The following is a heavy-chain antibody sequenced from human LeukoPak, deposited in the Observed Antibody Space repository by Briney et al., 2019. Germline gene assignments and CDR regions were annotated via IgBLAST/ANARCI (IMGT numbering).Heavy chain of an antibody. CDR3: AKIQDYDFWSGYQYYYYYMDV. J-gene: IGHJ6*03. CDR2: IYDSGGT. CDR1: GGSISGHY. Sequence: PSETLSLTCTVSGGSISGHYWNWIRQPPGKGLEWIGYIYDSGGTNYNPSLKSRVTISVDTSKKQFSLNLSSVTAADTAVYYCAKIQDYDFWSGYQYYYYYMDVWGKGTTVTVSS. D-gene: IGHD3-3*01. V-gene: IGHV4-59*11.